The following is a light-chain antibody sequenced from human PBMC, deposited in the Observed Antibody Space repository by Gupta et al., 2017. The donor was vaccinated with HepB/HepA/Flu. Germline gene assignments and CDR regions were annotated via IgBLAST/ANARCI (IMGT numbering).Light chain of an antibody. J-gene: IGLJ3*02. Sequence: QSVLTQPPSVSAAPGQKVTISCSGSSSNIGSNYLSWYQHHPGTAPKLLIYDNNKRPSVIPDRFSGSKSGTSATLGITGLQTGDEAHYYCGTWDSSLSAGVFGGGTKLTVL. CDR2: DNN. CDR1: SSNIGSNY. V-gene: IGLV1-51*01. CDR3: GTWDSSLSAGV.